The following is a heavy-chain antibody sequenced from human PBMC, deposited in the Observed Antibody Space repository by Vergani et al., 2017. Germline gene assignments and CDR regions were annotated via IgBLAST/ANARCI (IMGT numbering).Heavy chain of an antibody. J-gene: IGHJ2*01. V-gene: IGHV4-61*01. CDR3: ARETYYYDSSGYYNWYFDL. CDR1: GGSVSSGSYY. D-gene: IGHD3-22*01. CDR2: IYYSGST. Sequence: QVQLQESGPGLVKPSETLSLTCTVSGGSVSSGSYYWSWIRQPPGKGLEWIGYIYYSGSTNYNPSLKRRVTISVDTSKNQFSLKLSSVTAADTAVYYCARETYYYDSSGYYNWYFDLWGRGTLVTVSS.